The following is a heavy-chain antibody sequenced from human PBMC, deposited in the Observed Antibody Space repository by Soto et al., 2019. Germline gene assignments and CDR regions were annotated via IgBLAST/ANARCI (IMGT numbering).Heavy chain of an antibody. CDR1: GGSISSHY. CDR3: ARSPYSSSWYVAPFDS. CDR2: VYYGGGT. V-gene: IGHV4-59*08. J-gene: IGHJ4*02. Sequence: SETLSLTCTVSGGSISSHYWSWIRQPPGKGLEWIGYVYYGGGTNYKPALKSRVPISVDTSKIHFSLRLGSVTAADPAVFHCARSPYSSSWYVAPFDSWGQGTLVTVSS. D-gene: IGHD6-13*01.